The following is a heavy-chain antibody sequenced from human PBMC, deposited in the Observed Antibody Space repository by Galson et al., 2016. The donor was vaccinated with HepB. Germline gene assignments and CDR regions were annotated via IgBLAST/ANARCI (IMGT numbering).Heavy chain of an antibody. D-gene: IGHD3-22*01. CDR3: ARESKSAVVSEY. J-gene: IGHJ4*02. CDR1: GFTFSSYW. Sequence: SLRLSCAASGFTFSSYWMHWVRQAPGKGLVWVSRIDNDGSSTTYADSVKGRFTISRDNAKNTLYLQMNSLRAEDRAVYYCARESKSAVVSEYWGQGTLVTVSS. V-gene: IGHV3-74*01. CDR2: IDNDGSST.